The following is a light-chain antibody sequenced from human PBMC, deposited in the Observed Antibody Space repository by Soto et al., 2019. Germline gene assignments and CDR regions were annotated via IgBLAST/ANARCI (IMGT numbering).Light chain of an antibody. J-gene: IGKJ5*01. Sequence: EVVLTQSPATLSVSPGEGVTLSCRASQGIGDTLAWYQHKPGQTPRLLIYDTSARATGVPARFSGSGSGTDFTLTISRLEPEDFAVYYCQQYGNSPITFGQGTRLEIK. CDR2: DTS. CDR1: QGIGDT. CDR3: QQYGNSPIT. V-gene: IGKV3-15*01.